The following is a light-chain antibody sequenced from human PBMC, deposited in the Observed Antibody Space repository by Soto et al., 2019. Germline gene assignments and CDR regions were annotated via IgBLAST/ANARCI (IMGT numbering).Light chain of an antibody. CDR1: QDSNTF. J-gene: IGKJ3*01. CDR3: QQSDNLPDFT. CDR2: ATS. V-gene: IGKV1-33*01. Sequence: DIQVTQSPPSLSASVGARVTVTCQASQDSNTFLNWFQQRPGEAPKLLIYATSNLKPGVPSRFSGRQSGTDFILSISSLQPEDVGTYYCQQSDNLPDFTFGPGTKVNI.